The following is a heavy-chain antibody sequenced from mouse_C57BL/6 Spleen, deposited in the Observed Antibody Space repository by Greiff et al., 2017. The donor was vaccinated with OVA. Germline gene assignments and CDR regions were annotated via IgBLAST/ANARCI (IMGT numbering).Heavy chain of an antibody. CDR3: TGDRDYAMDY. CDR1: GFTFSNYW. V-gene: IGHV6-3*01. CDR2: IRLKSDNYAT. Sequence: DVKLQESGGGLVQPGGSMKLSCVASGFTFSNYWMNWVRQSPEKGLEWVAQIRLKSDNYATHYAESVKGRFTISRDDSKSSVYLQMKNLRAEDTGIYYCTGDRDYAMDYWGQGTSVTVSS. J-gene: IGHJ4*01. D-gene: IGHD2-14*01.